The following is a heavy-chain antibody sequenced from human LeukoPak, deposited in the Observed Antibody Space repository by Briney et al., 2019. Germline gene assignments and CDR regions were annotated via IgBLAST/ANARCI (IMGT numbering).Heavy chain of an antibody. CDR3: AKSYYGG. Sequence: GALRLFCAASGFTFRIYWMSWGRQAPGEGLGGGANIIPDGNEEHYVESVKGRFTISRGNVKNSLYLQMNSLRGEDMAVYYCAKSYYGGWGQGTLVTVSS. D-gene: IGHD3-10*01. CDR2: IIPDGNEE. V-gene: IGHV3-7*01. CDR1: GFTFRIYW. J-gene: IGHJ4*02.